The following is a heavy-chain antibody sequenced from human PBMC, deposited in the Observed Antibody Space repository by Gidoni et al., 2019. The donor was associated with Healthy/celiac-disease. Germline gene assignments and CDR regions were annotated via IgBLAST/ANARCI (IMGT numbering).Heavy chain of an antibody. J-gene: IGHJ4*02. V-gene: IGHV3-30*04. D-gene: IGHD3-9*01. Sequence: QVQLVESGGGVVQPGRSLRLSCAASGFTFSSYAMPWVRQAPGKGLEWGAVISYDGSNKYYADSVKGRFTISRDNSKNTLYLQMNSLRAEDTAVYYCARDRYFDWLLSDDSFDYWGQGTLVTVSS. CDR1: GFTFSSYA. CDR2: ISYDGSNK. CDR3: ARDRYFDWLLSDDSFDY.